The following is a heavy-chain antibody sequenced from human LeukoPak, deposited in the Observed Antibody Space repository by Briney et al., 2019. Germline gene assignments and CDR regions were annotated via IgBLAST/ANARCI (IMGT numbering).Heavy chain of an antibody. CDR2: IHYSGST. CDR1: GGSFSGYY. D-gene: IGHD3-22*01. CDR3: ASDRSGLSFCF. V-gene: IGHV4-34*01. Sequence: SETLSLTCAVYGGSFSGYYWGWIRQPPGKGLEWIGSIHYSGSTYYNSSLKSRITISVDTSKNQFSLKLTSVTAADTAMYYCASDRSGLSFCFWGQGTLVTVSS. J-gene: IGHJ4*02.